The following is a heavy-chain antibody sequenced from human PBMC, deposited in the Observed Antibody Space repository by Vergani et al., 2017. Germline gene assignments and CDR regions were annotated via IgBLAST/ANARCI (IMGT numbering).Heavy chain of an antibody. V-gene: IGHV1-18*01. J-gene: IGHJ6*02. CDR1: GYTFTSYG. CDR3: ARVELYCSSTSCYYYYGMDV. Sequence: QVQLVQSGAEVKKPGASVKVSCKASGYTFTSYGISWVRQAPGQGLEWMGWISAYNGNTNYAQKLQGRVTMTTDTSTSTDYMELRSLRSDDTAVYYCARVELYCSSTSCYYYYGMDVWGQGTTVTVSS. D-gene: IGHD2-2*01. CDR2: ISAYNGNT.